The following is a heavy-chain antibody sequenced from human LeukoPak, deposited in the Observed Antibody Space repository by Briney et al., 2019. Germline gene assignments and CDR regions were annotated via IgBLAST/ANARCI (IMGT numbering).Heavy chain of an antibody. CDR2: ISSSSSTI. V-gene: IGHV3-48*01. D-gene: IGHD2-21*02. J-gene: IGHJ5*02. Sequence: GGSLRLSCAASGFTFSSYSMNWVRQAPGKGLEWVSYISSSSSTIYYADSVKGRFTISRDNSKNTLYLQMNSLRAEDTAVYYCAKPPSYCGSDCYVNWFDPWGQGTLVTVSS. CDR3: AKPPSYCGSDCYVNWFDP. CDR1: GFTFSSYS.